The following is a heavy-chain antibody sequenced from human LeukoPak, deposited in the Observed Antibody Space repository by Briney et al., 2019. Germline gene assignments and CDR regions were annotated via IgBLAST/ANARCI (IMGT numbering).Heavy chain of an antibody. CDR2: INTYNGNT. D-gene: IGHD1-1*01. V-gene: IGHV1-18*01. J-gene: IGHJ4*02. Sequence: PGASVKVSCKASGYTFSSYDITWVRQAPGQGLEWMGWINTYNGNTNYAQKFQGRVTMTEDTSTDTAYMELSSLRSEDTAVYYCATATTGVGQGFDYWGQGTLVTVSS. CDR1: GYTFSSYD. CDR3: ATATTGVGQGFDY.